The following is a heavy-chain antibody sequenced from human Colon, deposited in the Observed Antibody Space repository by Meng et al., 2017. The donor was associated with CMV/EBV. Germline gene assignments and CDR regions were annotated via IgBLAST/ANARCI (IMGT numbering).Heavy chain of an antibody. V-gene: IGHV4-4*02. Sequence: SETLSLTCVVSGVSVSSSKWWSWVRQSPEKGLEWIGEIFNGESTNYSPSLKNRVTISVDKSKNQFSLILNSVTAADTAVYYCARQSGWYCFDYWGQGTLVTVSS. D-gene: IGHD6-19*01. CDR2: IFNGEST. J-gene: IGHJ4*02. CDR1: GVSVSSSKW. CDR3: ARQSGWYCFDY.